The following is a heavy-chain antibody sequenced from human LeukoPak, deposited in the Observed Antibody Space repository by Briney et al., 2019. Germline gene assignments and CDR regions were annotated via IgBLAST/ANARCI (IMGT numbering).Heavy chain of an antibody. CDR3: AKSAGVGSRLAPMDV. J-gene: IGHJ6*03. D-gene: IGHD6-25*01. CDR1: GFTFSSYA. V-gene: IGHV3-30-3*02. Sequence: HPGGSLRLSCAASGFTFSSYAMHWVRQAPGKGLEWVAVISYDGSNKYYADSVKGRFTISRDNSKNTLYLQMNSLRAEGTAVYYCAKSAGVGSRLAPMDVWGKGTTVTVSS. CDR2: ISYDGSNK.